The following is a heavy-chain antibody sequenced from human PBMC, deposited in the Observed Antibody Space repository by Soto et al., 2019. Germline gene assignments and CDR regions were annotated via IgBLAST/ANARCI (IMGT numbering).Heavy chain of an antibody. CDR3: ARDQLEGNWFDP. V-gene: IGHV4-59*12. J-gene: IGHJ5*02. Sequence: PSETLSLTCTVSGGSIIPYYWTWIRQPPGKGLEWIGYIYHSGSTLYNPSLKSRVTISVDKSKNQFSLKLSSVTAADTAVYYCARDQLEGNWFDPWGQGTLVTVSS. CDR1: GGSIIPYY. D-gene: IGHD1-1*01. CDR2: IYHSGST.